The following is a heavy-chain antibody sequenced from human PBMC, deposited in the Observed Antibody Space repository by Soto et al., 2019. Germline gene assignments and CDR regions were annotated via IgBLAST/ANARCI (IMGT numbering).Heavy chain of an antibody. D-gene: IGHD3-16*01. CDR1: GAAIVKYT. J-gene: IGHJ4*02. CDR3: VSQAVYVAPVEF. Sequence: QVHLVQSGPEVKKPGSSVKVSCKASGAAIVKYTFTWVRQAPGQGLEWMGRIVSILGLATYAQNFQGRVAITVGKSTNTVYVELSSLPSADAAVYFCVSQAVYVAPVEFWGQGSLGTVS. CDR2: IVSILGLA. V-gene: IGHV1-69*02.